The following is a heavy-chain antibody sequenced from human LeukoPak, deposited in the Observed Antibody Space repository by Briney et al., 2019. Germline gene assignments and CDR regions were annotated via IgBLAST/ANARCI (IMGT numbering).Heavy chain of an antibody. D-gene: IGHD4-23*01. J-gene: IGHJ4*02. Sequence: PSETLSLTCTVSGGSISSSSYYWGWIRQPPGKGLEWIGSIYYSGSTYYNPSLKSRVTISVDTSKNQFSLKLSSVTAADTAVYYCARLPVVTPGELDYWGQGTLVTVSS. CDR2: IYYSGST. V-gene: IGHV4-39*01. CDR3: ARLPVVTPGELDY. CDR1: GGSISSSSYY.